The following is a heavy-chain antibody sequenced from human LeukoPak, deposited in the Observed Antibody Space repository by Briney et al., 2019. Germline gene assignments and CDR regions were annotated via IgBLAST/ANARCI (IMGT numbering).Heavy chain of an antibody. J-gene: IGHJ4*02. D-gene: IGHD1-26*01. Sequence: PGGSLRLSCAASGFTFSSYAMSWVRQAPGKGLEWVSAISGSGGSTYYADSVKGRFTISRDNSKNTLYLQMNSLRAEDTAVYYWTTDLTDVGIVRGSIEHFYYWGQGTLVTVSS. CDR2: ISGSGGST. V-gene: IGHV3-23*01. CDR3: TTDLTDVGIVRGSIEHFYY. CDR1: GFTFSSYA.